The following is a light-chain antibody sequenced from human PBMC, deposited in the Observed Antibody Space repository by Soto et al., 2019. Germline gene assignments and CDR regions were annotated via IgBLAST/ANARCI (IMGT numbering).Light chain of an antibody. V-gene: IGLV2-8*01. J-gene: IGLJ3*02. CDR2: EVT. CDR1: SNDVGGYNF. CDR3: SSYAGTNNVV. Sequence: QSALTQPPSASGSPGQSVTISCTGTSNDVGGYNFVSWYQQHPGKAPKLMISEVTKRPSGVPDRFSGSKSGNTASLTVSGLQAEDEADYYCSSYAGTNNVVFGGGTK.